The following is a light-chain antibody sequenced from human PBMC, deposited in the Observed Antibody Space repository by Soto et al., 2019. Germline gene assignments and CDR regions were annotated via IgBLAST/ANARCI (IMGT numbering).Light chain of an antibody. V-gene: IGLV1-51*01. CDR1: SSNIGNNL. J-gene: IGLJ1*01. Sequence: QSVLTQPPSVSAAQGQEVTISCSGSSSNIGNNLVSWYQQLPGTAPKLLISDNNNRPSGIPDRFSGSKSGTSATLGITGLQTGGEADYYCASWDSSLSAGVFGTGTKVTVL. CDR2: DNN. CDR3: ASWDSSLSAGV.